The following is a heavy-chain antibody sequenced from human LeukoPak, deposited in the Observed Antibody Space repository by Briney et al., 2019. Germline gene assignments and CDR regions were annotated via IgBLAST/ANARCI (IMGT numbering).Heavy chain of an antibody. CDR1: GFTFDDYA. Sequence: GRSLRLSCAASGFTFDDYAMHWVRQAPGKGLEWVSGISWNSGSIGYADSVKGRFTISRDNAKNSLYLQMNSLRAEDTAVYYCAREVVTDYWGQGTLVTVSS. V-gene: IGHV3-9*01. CDR3: AREVVTDY. CDR2: ISWNSGSI. D-gene: IGHD2-21*02. J-gene: IGHJ4*02.